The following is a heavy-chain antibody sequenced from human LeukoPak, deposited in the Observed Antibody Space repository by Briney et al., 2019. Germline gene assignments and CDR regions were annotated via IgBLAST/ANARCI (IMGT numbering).Heavy chain of an antibody. CDR1: GFTFSRSW. D-gene: IGHD3-22*01. CDR2: IKEDGSAQ. CDR3: ARDAGYDRFDY. V-gene: IGHV3-7*05. J-gene: IGHJ4*02. Sequence: GGSLRLSCAESGFTFSRSWMTWVRQAPGKGLEWVANIKEDGSAQNYVDSVKGRFTISRDNAKKTLYLEMKSLRAEDTAVYYCARDAGYDRFDYWGQGTLVTVSS.